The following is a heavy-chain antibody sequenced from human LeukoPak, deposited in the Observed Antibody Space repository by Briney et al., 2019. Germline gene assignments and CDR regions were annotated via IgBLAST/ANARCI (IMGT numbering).Heavy chain of an antibody. V-gene: IGHV3-30*02. J-gene: IGHJ6*03. CDR2: IRYDGSNK. CDR3: ANHRRNSDDSGSYRGYYYYMDV. D-gene: IGHD1-26*01. CDR1: GFNFDDHA. Sequence: PGGSLRLSCAASGFNFDDHAMHWVRQAPGKGLEWVAFIRYDGSNKYYADSVKGRFTISRDNSKNTLYLQMNSLRAEDTAVYYCANHRRNSDDSGSYRGYYYYMDVWGKGTTVTISS.